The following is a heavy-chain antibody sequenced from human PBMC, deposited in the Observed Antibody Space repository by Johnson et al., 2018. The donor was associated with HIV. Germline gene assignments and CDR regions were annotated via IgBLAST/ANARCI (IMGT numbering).Heavy chain of an antibody. Sequence: VQLVESGGGLVQPGGSLRLSCAASGFTFSSYWMSWVRQAPGKGLEWVANIKQDGSEKYYVDSVKGRFTISRDNAKNSLYLQMKSLRAGDKAVDYCARGPSSGWYRGAFDIWGLGTMVTVSS. J-gene: IGHJ3*02. V-gene: IGHV3-7*04. CDR3: ARGPSSGWYRGAFDI. D-gene: IGHD6-19*01. CDR2: IKQDGSEK. CDR1: GFTFSSYW.